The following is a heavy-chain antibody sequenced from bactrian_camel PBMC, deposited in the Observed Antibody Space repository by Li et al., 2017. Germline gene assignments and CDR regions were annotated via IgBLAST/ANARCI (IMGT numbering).Heavy chain of an antibody. CDR1: GFTLSSND. V-gene: IGHV3S40*01. CDR2: ISSGGGST. CDR3: AVESGVGCPYAGGWNAVPFLKH. J-gene: IGHJ4*01. D-gene: IGHD7*01. Sequence: DVQLVESGGGLVQPGGSLRLSCAVSGFTLSSNDMSWVRQAPGKGLEWVSVISSGGGSTYYADSVKGRFIISKNYAENILNLQMDALRPEDSGMYFCAVESGVGCPYAGGWNAVPFLKHRGQGTQVTVS.